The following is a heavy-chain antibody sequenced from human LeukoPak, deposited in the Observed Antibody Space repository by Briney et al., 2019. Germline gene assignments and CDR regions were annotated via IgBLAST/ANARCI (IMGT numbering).Heavy chain of an antibody. J-gene: IGHJ4*02. CDR2: IYYSGST. CDR3: ARGTIFGVNLDY. Sequence: PSETLSLTCTVSGGSISSYYWSWIRQPPGKGLEWIGYIYYSGSTNYNPSLKSRVTISVDTSKNQFSLKLSSVTAADTAVYYCARGTIFGVNLDYWGQGTLVTVSS. CDR1: GGSISSYY. V-gene: IGHV4-59*01. D-gene: IGHD3-3*01.